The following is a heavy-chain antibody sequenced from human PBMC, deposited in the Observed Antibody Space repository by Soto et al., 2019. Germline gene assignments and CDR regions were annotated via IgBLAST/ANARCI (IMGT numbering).Heavy chain of an antibody. CDR1: GGSFSGYY. D-gene: IGHD5-12*01. J-gene: IGHJ4*02. V-gene: IGHV4-59*08. CDR3: ARLRRGYSGYDAPDN. Sequence: SETLSLTCAVYGGSFSGYYWSWIRQPPGKGLEWIGYIYSSGSTNYNPSLESRVTISVDTSKNQFSLKLSSVTAADTAVYYCARLRRGYSGYDAPDNWGQGTLVTVSS. CDR2: IYSSGST.